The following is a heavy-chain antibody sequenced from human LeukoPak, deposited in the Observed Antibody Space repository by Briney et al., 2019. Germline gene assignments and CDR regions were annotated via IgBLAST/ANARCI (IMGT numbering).Heavy chain of an antibody. J-gene: IGHJ4*02. CDR2: INSNGDDT. Sequence: PGGSLRLSCAASGFTFTNFALSWVRQAPGRGLEWVSGINSNGDDTAYADSVKGRFTISRDNSKNALYLQMNSLTVEDSAIYYCARKNSRPIPLDFWGQGTVVTVPS. V-gene: IGHV3-23*01. CDR3: ARKNSRPIPLDF. D-gene: IGHD1-7*01. CDR1: GFTFTNFA.